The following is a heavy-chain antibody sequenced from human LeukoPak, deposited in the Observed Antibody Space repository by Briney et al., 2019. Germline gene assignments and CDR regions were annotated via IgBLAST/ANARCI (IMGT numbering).Heavy chain of an antibody. J-gene: IGHJ3*02. Sequence: GGSLRLSCVASGFTFNTYGLHWVRQAPGKGLEWVAFINYDERKKNYIDSVKGRFSISRDNSRNTLYLEMNSLGAEDTTMYYCARGAYSYGPYDALDIWGQGTMVTVSS. CDR2: INYDERKK. CDR1: GFTFNTYG. CDR3: ARGAYSYGPYDALDI. V-gene: IGHV3-30*02. D-gene: IGHD5-18*01.